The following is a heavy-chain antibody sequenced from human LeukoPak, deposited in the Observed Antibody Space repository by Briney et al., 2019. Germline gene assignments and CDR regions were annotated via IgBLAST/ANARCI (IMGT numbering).Heavy chain of an antibody. CDR2: ISGSGGST. CDR3: AKDIRWELLGWFDP. V-gene: IGHV3-23*01. CDR1: GFTFSSYA. D-gene: IGHD1-26*01. Sequence: PGGSLRLSCEGSGFTFSSYAMSWVRQAPGKGLEWVSAISGSGGSTYYADSVKGRFTISRDNSKNTLYLQMNSLRAEDTAVYYCAKDIRWELLGWFDPWGQGTLVTVSS. J-gene: IGHJ5*02.